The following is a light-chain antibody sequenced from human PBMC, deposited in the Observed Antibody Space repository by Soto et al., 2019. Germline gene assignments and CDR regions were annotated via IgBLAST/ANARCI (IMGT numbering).Light chain of an antibody. V-gene: IGKV1-39*01. Sequence: DIQMTQSTSSLSASVGDRVTITCRASQNISSYLNWYQQKPGKPPKLLIYAASSLQSGVPSRFRGSGSGTDFTFSISSLQSEDFATYYFQQSYNTPGKLGQGTEV. CDR2: AAS. CDR1: QNISSY. CDR3: QQSYNTPGK. J-gene: IGKJ1*01.